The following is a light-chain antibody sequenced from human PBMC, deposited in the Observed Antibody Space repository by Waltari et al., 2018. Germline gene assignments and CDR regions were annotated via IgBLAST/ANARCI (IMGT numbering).Light chain of an antibody. Sequence: DIQMTQSPSSLSAFVGDRVTITCRASHNISNYLNWYQQKPGEAPKVLIYAASSLQSGVPSRFSGSGSGTDFTLAISSLQPEDFATYYCQQSYSTLITFGQGTRLEI. V-gene: IGKV1-39*01. CDR3: QQSYSTLIT. CDR2: AAS. CDR1: HNISNY. J-gene: IGKJ5*01.